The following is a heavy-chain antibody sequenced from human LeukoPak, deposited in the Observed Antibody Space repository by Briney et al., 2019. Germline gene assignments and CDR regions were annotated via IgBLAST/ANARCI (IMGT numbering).Heavy chain of an antibody. Sequence: GGSLRLSCAASGFNFSNYSLNWVRQAPGKGLEWVSSINSGSLFRYYADAVQGRFSISRDNAKNSLYLQMNSLRAEDTAVYYCARGSIDGYNLIDAFDIWGQGTMVTVSS. J-gene: IGHJ3*02. CDR1: GFNFSNYS. V-gene: IGHV3-21*01. D-gene: IGHD5-24*01. CDR2: INSGSLFR. CDR3: ARGSIDGYNLIDAFDI.